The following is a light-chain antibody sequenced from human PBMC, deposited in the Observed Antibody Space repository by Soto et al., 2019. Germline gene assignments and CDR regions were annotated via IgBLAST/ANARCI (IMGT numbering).Light chain of an antibody. J-gene: IGKJ4*01. CDR1: QSLLLSSGNNK. CDR3: EQDIQTGT. CDR2: LGS. Sequence: DIVLTQSPLSLPVTPGETASISCKASQSLLLSSGNNKLDWYLQKQGQSPHLLNYLGSTRASVVPGRCSGSGSGTDFTLNISTVEAEDVRVYYCEQDIQTGTFGGGTKVEIK. V-gene: IGKV2-28*01.